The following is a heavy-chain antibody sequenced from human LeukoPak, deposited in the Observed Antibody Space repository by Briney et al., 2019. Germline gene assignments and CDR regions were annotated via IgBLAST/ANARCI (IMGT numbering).Heavy chain of an antibody. CDR1: GGSISGYY. D-gene: IGHD6-13*01. CDR2: IYYSGTT. CDR3: ARAGSQIIIAGTL. Sequence: SETLSLTCTVSGGSISGYYWSWIRQPPGKGLEWIGYIYYSGTTNYNPSLKSRVTISVDTSKNQISLNPTSVTVADTAVYYCARAGSQIIIAGTLWGQGTLVTVSS. V-gene: IGHV4-59*01. J-gene: IGHJ4*02.